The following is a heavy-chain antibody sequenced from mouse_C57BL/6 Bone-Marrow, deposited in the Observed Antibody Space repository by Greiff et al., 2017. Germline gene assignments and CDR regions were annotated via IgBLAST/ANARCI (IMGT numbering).Heavy chain of an antibody. V-gene: IGHV10-1*01. Sequence: EVQGVESGGGLVQPKGSLKLSCAASGFSFNTYAMNWVRQAPGKGLEWVARIRSKSNNYATYYADSVKDRFTISRDDSESMLYLQMNNLKTEDTAMYYCVRHPDSSASGFDYWGQGTTLTVSS. CDR1: GFSFNTYA. CDR2: IRSKSNNYAT. CDR3: VRHPDSSASGFDY. D-gene: IGHD3-2*02. J-gene: IGHJ2*01.